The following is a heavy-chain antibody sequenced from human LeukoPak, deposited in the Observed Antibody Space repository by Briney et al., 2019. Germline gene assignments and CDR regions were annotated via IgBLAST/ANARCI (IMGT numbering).Heavy chain of an antibody. CDR3: ARDGSIAGIFDY. CDR1: GYTFTSYS. D-gene: IGHD6-6*01. V-gene: IGHV1-18*01. J-gene: IGHJ4*02. CDR2: ISAYNGNT. Sequence: EASVKVSCKASGYTFTSYSINWVRQAPGQGLEWMGWISAYNGNTNYAQKLQGRLTMTTDTSTSTAYMEQRSLRSDDTAVYYCARDGSIAGIFDYWGQGTLVTVSS.